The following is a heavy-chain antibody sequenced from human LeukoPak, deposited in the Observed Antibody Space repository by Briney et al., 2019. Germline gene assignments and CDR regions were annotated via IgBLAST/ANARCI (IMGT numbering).Heavy chain of an antibody. J-gene: IGHJ4*02. CDR1: GGSISSYY. CDR3: ARGPSPYYYDSSGFGRAFDY. V-gene: IGHV4-59*01. D-gene: IGHD3-22*01. Sequence: TSETLSLTCTVSGGSISSYYWSWIRQPPGKGLEWIGCIYYSGSTNYNPSLKSRVTISVDTSKNQFSLKLSSVTAADTAVYYCARGPSPYYYDSSGFGRAFDYWGQGTLVTVSS. CDR2: IYYSGST.